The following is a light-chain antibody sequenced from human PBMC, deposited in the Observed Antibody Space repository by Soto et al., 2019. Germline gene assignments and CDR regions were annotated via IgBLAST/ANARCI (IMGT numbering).Light chain of an antibody. Sequence: QSALTQPASVSGSPGQSITISCTGTSSDVGGYNYVSWYQQHPGKAPKLMIYDVSNRPSGVSNRFSGSKSGNTASLTISGLQAEDEADYYCSSYTSSSTLAFYVFGTGTKVNVL. CDR2: DVS. J-gene: IGLJ1*01. CDR3: SSYTSSSTLAFYV. CDR1: SSDVGGYNY. V-gene: IGLV2-14*01.